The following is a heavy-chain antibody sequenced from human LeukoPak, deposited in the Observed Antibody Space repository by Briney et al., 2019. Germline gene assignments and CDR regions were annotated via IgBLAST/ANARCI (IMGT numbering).Heavy chain of an antibody. J-gene: IGHJ4*02. CDR1: GYTFTSYG. D-gene: IGHD4-17*01. CDR3: ARDHPDYGDYVSPLDY. CDR2: ISAYNGNT. Sequence: ASVTVSCKASGYTFTSYGISWVRQAPGQGLEWMGWISAYNGNTNYAQKLQGRVTMTTDTSTSTAYMELRSLRSDDTAVYYCARDHPDYGDYVSPLDYWGQGTLVTVSS. V-gene: IGHV1-18*01.